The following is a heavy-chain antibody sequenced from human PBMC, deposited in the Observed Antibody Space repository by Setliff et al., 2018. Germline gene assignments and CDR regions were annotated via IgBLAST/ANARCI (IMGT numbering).Heavy chain of an antibody. J-gene: IGHJ4*02. CDR3: ARENMAKNFWGEHSDY. CDR1: GYAFTTYY. CDR2: INPSDGST. V-gene: IGHV1-46*01. Sequence: ASVKVSCKASGYAFTTYYMHWVRQAPGQGLEWIGVINPSDGSTTYAQKFQGRVTMTRDTSTNTVYMQLSSLRSEDTAVYYSARENMAKNFWGEHSDYWGQGTLVTVS. D-gene: IGHD3-3*01.